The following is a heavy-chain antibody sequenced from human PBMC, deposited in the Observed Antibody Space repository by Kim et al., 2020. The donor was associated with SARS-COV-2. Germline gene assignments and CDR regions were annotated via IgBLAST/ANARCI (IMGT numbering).Heavy chain of an antibody. Sequence: GGSLRLSCAASGFTFRSYEMNWVRQAPGKGLEWFSYISGSGSSKYYADSVKGRFTISRDNAKDSLYLQMNGLRAEDTAVYYCAREVVVSPDAFDIWGQGTMVTVSS. CDR1: GFTFRSYE. CDR3: AREVVVSPDAFDI. J-gene: IGHJ3*02. D-gene: IGHD3-22*01. V-gene: IGHV3-48*03. CDR2: ISGSGSSK.